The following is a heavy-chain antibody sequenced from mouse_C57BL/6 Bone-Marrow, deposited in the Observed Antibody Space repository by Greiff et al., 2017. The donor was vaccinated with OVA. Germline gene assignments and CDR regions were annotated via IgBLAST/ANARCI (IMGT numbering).Heavy chain of an antibody. D-gene: IGHD2-1*01. CDR1: GFTFSDYY. J-gene: IGHJ1*03. Sequence: EVQGVESGGGLVQPGGSLKLSCAASGFTFSDYYMYWVRQTPEKRLEWVAYISNGGGSTYYPDTVKGRFTISRDNAKNTLYLQMSRLKSEDTAMYYCARQGGNYWYFDVWGTGTTVTVSS. CDR3: ARQGGNYWYFDV. V-gene: IGHV5-12*01. CDR2: ISNGGGST.